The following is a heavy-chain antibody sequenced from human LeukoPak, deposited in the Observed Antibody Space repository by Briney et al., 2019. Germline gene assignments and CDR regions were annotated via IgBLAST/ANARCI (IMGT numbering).Heavy chain of an antibody. Sequence: SETLSLTCNVSGGSMSDSITWGWVRQPPGKGLEWLANIHDDGRTAPTPSLRSRLTISQDRSKNQFSLKVSSVTAADTAFYYCAKVLTAAGLDLWGQGILVTVSS. CDR2: IHDDGRT. D-gene: IGHD6-25*01. CDR1: GGSMSDSIT. J-gene: IGHJ5*02. V-gene: IGHV4/OR15-8*01. CDR3: AKVLTAAGLDL.